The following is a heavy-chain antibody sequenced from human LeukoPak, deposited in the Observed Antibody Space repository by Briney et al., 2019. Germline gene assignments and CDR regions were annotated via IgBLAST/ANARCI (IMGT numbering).Heavy chain of an antibody. CDR1: GGPFSSYY. CDR3: ARHVRQRWLQLVYFDY. J-gene: IGHJ4*02. CDR2: IYYSWST. V-gene: IGHV4-59*08. Sequence: SETLSLTCTVSGGPFSSYYWSWIREPPGKALKGLGYIYYSWSTNYNPSLKRRVTISVDTSKNKLYLKLSTVTVADTAVYYCARHVRQRWLQLVYFDYWGQGTLVTVSS. D-gene: IGHD5-24*01.